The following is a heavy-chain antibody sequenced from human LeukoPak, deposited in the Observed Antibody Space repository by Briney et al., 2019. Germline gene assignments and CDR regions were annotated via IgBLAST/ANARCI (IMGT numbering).Heavy chain of an antibody. CDR3: GKKIVGGSSPPYSDFQE. CDR1: GFTFSSYA. CDR2: ISGSGVTT. Sequence: GESLRLSCIASGFTFSSYAMGWVRQAPGKGLDWVSAISGSGVTTHYAGSVQGRFSISRDNSKNTLYLQMNSLRVEDTALYYCGKKIVGGSSPPYSDFQERGQGTLVPVLS. V-gene: IGHV3-23*01. D-gene: IGHD3-16*01. J-gene: IGHJ1*01.